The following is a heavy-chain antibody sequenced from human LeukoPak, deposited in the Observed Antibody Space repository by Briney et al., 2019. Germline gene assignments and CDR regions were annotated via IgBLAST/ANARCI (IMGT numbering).Heavy chain of an antibody. V-gene: IGHV3-23*01. CDR3: AKRGVVIRVILVGFHKEAYYFDS. CDR1: GFTFSSYG. D-gene: IGHD3-22*01. J-gene: IGHJ4*02. CDR2: ISGSGGST. Sequence: GGSLRLSCAASGFTFSSYGMSWVRQAPGKGLEWVAGISGSGGSTNYAGSVKGRFTISRDNRKNTLYLQMNSLRVKDTAVYFCAKRGVVIRVILVGFHKEAYYFDSWGQGALVTVSS.